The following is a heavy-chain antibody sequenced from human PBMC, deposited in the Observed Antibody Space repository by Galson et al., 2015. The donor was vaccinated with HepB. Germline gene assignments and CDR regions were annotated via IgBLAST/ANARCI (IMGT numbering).Heavy chain of an antibody. Sequence: QSGAEVKKPGESLKISCETSGYSFTGYWIGWVRQMPGKGLERMGIIYPGDSDTRYSPSFQGQVTMSIDKSISTAYLHWSSLKASDTAIYYCARNGYCSDGACYGFDFWGQGTLVTVSS. CDR1: GYSFTGYW. V-gene: IGHV5-51*03. J-gene: IGHJ4*02. D-gene: IGHD2-15*01. CDR2: IYPGDSDT. CDR3: ARNGYCSDGACYGFDF.